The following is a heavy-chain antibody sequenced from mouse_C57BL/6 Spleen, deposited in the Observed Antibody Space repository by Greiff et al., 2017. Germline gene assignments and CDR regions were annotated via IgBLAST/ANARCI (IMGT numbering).Heavy chain of an antibody. V-gene: IGHV1-69*01. CDR3: ARSSYYYGSSRSYWYFDV. D-gene: IGHD1-1*01. CDR2: IDPSDSYT. Sequence: QVQLKQPGAELVMPGASVKLSCKASGYTFTSYWMHWVKQRPGQGLEWIGEIDPSDSYTNYNQKFKGKSTLTVDKSSSTAYMQLSSLTSEDSAVYYGARSSYYYGSSRSYWYFDVWGTGTTVTVSS. J-gene: IGHJ1*03. CDR1: GYTFTSYW.